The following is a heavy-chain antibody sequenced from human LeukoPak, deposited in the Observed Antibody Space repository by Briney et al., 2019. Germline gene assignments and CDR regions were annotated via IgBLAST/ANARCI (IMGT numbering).Heavy chain of an antibody. V-gene: IGHV4-30-4*01. D-gene: IGHD3-22*01. CDR3: ARVNYDSRDFDY. CDR1: GGSLSSGDYY. J-gene: IGHJ4*02. Sequence: SETLSLTCTVSGGSLSSGDYYWSWIRQPPGKGLEWIGYIYYSGSTYYNPSLKSRVTISVDTSKNQFSLKLSSVTAADTAVYYCARVNYDSRDFDYWGQGTLVTVSS. CDR2: IYYSGST.